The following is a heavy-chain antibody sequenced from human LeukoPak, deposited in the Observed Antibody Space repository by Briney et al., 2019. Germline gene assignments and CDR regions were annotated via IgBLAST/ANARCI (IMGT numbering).Heavy chain of an antibody. D-gene: IGHD3-22*01. CDR2: ISSSSSYT. V-gene: IGHV3-11*03. Sequence: GGSLRLSCAASGFTFSDYYMSWICQAPGKGLEWVSYISSSSSYTNYADSVKGRFTISRDNAKNSLYLQMNSLRAEDTAVYYCARPLSYYYDSSGPQGYWGQGTLVTVSS. CDR3: ARPLSYYYDSSGPQGY. J-gene: IGHJ4*02. CDR1: GFTFSDYY.